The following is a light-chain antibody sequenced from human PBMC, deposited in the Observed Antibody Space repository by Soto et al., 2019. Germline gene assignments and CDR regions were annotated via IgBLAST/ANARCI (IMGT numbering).Light chain of an antibody. V-gene: IGKV1-5*02. Sequence: IQMTQSPSTLPASMGDRVTIISRASQTITRRMAWYHQKPGKAPKLRIYYPSTLESGAPSRFSGSRSGTEFTLTNSSLQPDDFADYNCQQYNSYSWTFGQGTKVDSK. CDR1: QTITRR. CDR2: YPS. CDR3: QQYNSYSWT. J-gene: IGKJ1*01.